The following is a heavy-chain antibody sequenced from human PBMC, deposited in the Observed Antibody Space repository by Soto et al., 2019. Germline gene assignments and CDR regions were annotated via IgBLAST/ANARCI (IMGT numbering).Heavy chain of an antibody. CDR1: GGSISSGGYS. J-gene: IGHJ6*02. CDR3: AREVLDYDSWPYGVDV. V-gene: IGHV4-30-2*01. Sequence: SETLSLTCAVSGGSISSGGYSWSWIRQPPGKGLEWIGYIYHSGSAYYNPSLKSRVTISVDRSKNQFSLKLSSVTAADTAVYYCAREVLDYDSWPYGVDVWGQGTTVTVSS. CDR2: IYHSGSA. D-gene: IGHD3-3*01.